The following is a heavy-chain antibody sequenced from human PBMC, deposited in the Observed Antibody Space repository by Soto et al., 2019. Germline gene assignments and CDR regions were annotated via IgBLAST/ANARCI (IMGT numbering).Heavy chain of an antibody. CDR2: IKQDGSEK. J-gene: IGHJ4*02. D-gene: IGHD3-3*01. CDR1: GFTFSSYW. CDR3: ARDTNYTYGFLEWLFLRPWYFDY. V-gene: IGHV3-7*01. Sequence: PGGSLRLSCAASGFTFSSYWMSWVRQAPGKGLEWVANIKQDGSEKYYVDSVKGRFTISRDNAKNSLYLQMNSLRAEDTAVYYCARDTNYTYGFLEWLFLRPWYFDYWGQGTLVTVSS.